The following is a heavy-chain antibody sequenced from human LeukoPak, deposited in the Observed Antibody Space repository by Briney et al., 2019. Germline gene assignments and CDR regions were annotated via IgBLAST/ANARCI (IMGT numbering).Heavy chain of an antibody. J-gene: IGHJ4*02. V-gene: IGHV3-23*01. D-gene: IGHD2-15*01. Sequence: PGGSLRLSCAASGFTFSSYAMSWVRQAPGKGLEWVSAISGSGGSTYYADSVKGRFTISRDNSKNTLYLQMNSLRAEDTALYYCARGYCSGGNCYDYCGQGSLVAVAS. CDR2: ISGSGGST. CDR3: ARGYCSGGNCYDY. CDR1: GFTFSSYA.